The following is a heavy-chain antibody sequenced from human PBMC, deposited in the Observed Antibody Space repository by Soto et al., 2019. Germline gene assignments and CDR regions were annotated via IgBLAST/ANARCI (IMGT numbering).Heavy chain of an antibody. CDR3: AGKRGYSYGYHNGRFDY. D-gene: IGHD5-18*01. Sequence: PSETLSLTCTVSGGSISSYYWSWIRQPPGKGLEWIGYIYYSGSTNYNPSLKSRVTISVDTSKNQFSLKLSSVTAADTAVYYCAGKRGYSYGYHNGRFDYWGQGTLVTVSS. CDR2: IYYSGST. V-gene: IGHV4-59*08. CDR1: GGSISSYY. J-gene: IGHJ4*02.